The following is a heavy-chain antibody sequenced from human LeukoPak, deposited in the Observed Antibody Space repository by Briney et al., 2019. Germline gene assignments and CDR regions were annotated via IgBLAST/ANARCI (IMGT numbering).Heavy chain of an antibody. CDR3: ARDLLLFKYNWFDP. CDR1: GYTFTSYG. Sequence: GASVKVSCKASGYTFTSYGISWVRQAPGRGLEWMGWISAYNGNTNYAQKLQGRVTMTTDTSTSTAYMELRSLRSDDTAVYYCARDLLLFKYNWFDPWGQGTLVTVSS. V-gene: IGHV1-18*01. CDR2: ISAYNGNT. D-gene: IGHD2-15*01. J-gene: IGHJ5*02.